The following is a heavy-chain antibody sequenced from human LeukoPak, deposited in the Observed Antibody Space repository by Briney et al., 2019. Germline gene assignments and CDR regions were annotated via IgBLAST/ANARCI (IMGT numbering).Heavy chain of an antibody. D-gene: IGHD4-17*01. CDR2: ISSSSDYI. Sequence: PGGSLRLSCAASGFTFSSYNMNWVRQAPGKGLEWVSSISSSSDYIYYADSVKGRFTISRDNSKNTLYLQMYSLRAEDTAVYYCAKIPYGDYVLDYYYYMDVWGKGTTVTISS. J-gene: IGHJ6*03. CDR3: AKIPYGDYVLDYYYYMDV. CDR1: GFTFSSYN. V-gene: IGHV3-21*01.